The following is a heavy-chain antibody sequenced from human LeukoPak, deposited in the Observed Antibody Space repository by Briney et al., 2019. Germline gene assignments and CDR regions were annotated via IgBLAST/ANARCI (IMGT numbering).Heavy chain of an antibody. CDR1: GGSISSYY. CDR3: AREPALWFGEIFSSPYFDY. J-gene: IGHJ4*02. Sequence: PSETLSLTCTVSGGSISSYYWSWIRQPAGKGLEWIGRIYTSGSTNYNPSLKSRVTMSVDTSKNQFSLKLSSVTAADTAVYYCAREPALWFGEIFSSPYFDYWGQGTLVTVSS. V-gene: IGHV4-4*07. CDR2: IYTSGST. D-gene: IGHD3-10*01.